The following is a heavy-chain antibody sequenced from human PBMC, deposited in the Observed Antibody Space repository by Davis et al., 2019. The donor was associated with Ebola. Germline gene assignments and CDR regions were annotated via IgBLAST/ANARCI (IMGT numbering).Heavy chain of an antibody. V-gene: IGHV1-69*08. CDR2: IIPMFGTA. CDR3: ARVPRYCSSTSCYYYGMDV. D-gene: IGHD2-2*01. J-gene: IGHJ6*02. CDR1: GGTFNTYS. Sequence: SVKVSCKASGGTFNTYSFNWVRQAPGQGPEWMGNIIPMFGTANYAQKLQGRVTMTTDTSTSTAYMELRSLRSDDTAVYYCARVPRYCSSTSCYYYGMDVWGQGTTVTVSS.